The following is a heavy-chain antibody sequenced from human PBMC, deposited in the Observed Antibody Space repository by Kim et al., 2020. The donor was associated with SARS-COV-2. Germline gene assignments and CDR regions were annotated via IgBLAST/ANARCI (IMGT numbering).Heavy chain of an antibody. J-gene: IGHJ6*02. D-gene: IGHD2-2*01. CDR2: INSDGSST. Sequence: GGSLRLSCAASGFTFSSYWMHWVRQAPGKGLVWVSRINSDGSSTSYADSVKGRFTISRDNAKNTLYLQMNSLRAEDTAVYYCASLVVPAAMSYYYYGMDVWGQGTTVTVSS. CDR1: GFTFSSYW. CDR3: ASLVVPAAMSYYYYGMDV. V-gene: IGHV3-74*01.